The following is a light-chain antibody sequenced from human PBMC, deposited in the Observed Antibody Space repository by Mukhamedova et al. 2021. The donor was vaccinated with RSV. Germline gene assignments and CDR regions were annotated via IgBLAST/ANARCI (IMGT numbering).Light chain of an antibody. CDR2: EAS. CDR3: QQSSNVPFT. J-gene: IGKJ3*01. V-gene: IGKV1-39*01. Sequence: WYQRRVHGKAPKLLIYEASNLESGVPSRFSGSGSGTVFTLTFNSLQPEDFAIYYCQQSSNVPFTFGPGTKLD.